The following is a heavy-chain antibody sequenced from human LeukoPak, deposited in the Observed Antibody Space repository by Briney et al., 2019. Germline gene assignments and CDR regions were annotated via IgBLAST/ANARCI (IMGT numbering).Heavy chain of an antibody. CDR1: GGSTSSYY. V-gene: IGHV4-39*01. CDR3: ARGVDCSSTSCYTRAFDI. CDR2: IYYSGST. Sequence: TSETLSLTCTVSGGSTSSYYWGWIRQPPGKGLEWIGSIYYSGSTYYNPSLKSRVTISVDTSKNQFSLKLSSVTAADTAVYYCARGVDCSSTSCYTRAFDIWGQGTMVTVSS. J-gene: IGHJ3*02. D-gene: IGHD2-2*02.